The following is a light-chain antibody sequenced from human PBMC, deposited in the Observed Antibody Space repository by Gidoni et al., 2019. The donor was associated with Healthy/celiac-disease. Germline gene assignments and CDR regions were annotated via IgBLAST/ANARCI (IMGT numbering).Light chain of an antibody. CDR3: QQYYSTKT. CDR1: QSVLYSSNNKNY. CDR2: WAS. Sequence: DIVMTQSPDSLAVSLGERATINCKSSQSVLYSSNNKNYLAWYHQKPGQPPKLLIYWASTRESGVPDRFSGSGSGTDFTLTISSLQAEDVAVYYCQQYYSTKTFGQGTKVEIK. V-gene: IGKV4-1*01. J-gene: IGKJ1*01.